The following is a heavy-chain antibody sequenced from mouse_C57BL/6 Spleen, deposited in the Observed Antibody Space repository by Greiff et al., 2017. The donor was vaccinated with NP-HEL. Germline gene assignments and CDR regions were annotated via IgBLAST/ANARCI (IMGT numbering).Heavy chain of an antibody. CDR2: ISYDGSN. CDR3: ARVYGNDGYYAMDY. CDR1: GYSITSGYY. J-gene: IGHJ4*01. Sequence: ESGPGLVKPSQSLSLTCSVTGYSITSGYYWNWIRQFPGNKLEWMGYISYDGSNNYNPSLKNRISITRDTSKNQFFLKLNSVTTEDTATYYCARVYGNDGYYAMDYWGQGTSVTVSS. V-gene: IGHV3-6*01. D-gene: IGHD2-1*01.